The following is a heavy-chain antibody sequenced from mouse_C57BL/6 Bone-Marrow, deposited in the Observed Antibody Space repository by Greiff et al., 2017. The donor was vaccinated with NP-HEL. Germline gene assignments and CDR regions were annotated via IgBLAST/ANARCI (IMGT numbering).Heavy chain of an antibody. Sequence: QVQLQQSGAELARPGASVKLSCKASGYTFTSYGISWVKQRTGQGLEWIGEIYPRSGNTYYNEKFKGKATLTADNSSSTAYMELRCLTSEDSAVYFCARSLNYYGSSYWYFDVWGTGTTVTVSS. V-gene: IGHV1-81*01. J-gene: IGHJ1*03. CDR3: ARSLNYYGSSYWYFDV. D-gene: IGHD1-1*01. CDR1: GYTFTSYG. CDR2: IYPRSGNT.